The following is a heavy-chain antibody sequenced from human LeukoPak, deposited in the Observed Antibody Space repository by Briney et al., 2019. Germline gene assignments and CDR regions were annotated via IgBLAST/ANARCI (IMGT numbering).Heavy chain of an antibody. CDR3: AIPWGGYYYYGMDV. D-gene: IGHD7-27*01. V-gene: IGHV3-53*01. Sequence: GGSLRLSCAASGFTVSSNYMSWVRQAPGKGLEWVSVIYSGGSTYYADSVKGRFTIPRDNSKNTLYLQMNSLRAGDTAVYYCAIPWGGYYYYGMDVWGQGTTVTVSS. CDR1: GFTVSSNY. CDR2: IYSGGST. J-gene: IGHJ6*02.